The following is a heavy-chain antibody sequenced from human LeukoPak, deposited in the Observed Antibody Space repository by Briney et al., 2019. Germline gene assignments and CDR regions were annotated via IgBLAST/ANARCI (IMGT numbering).Heavy chain of an antibody. CDR3: ASTSGTTSQPFDY. J-gene: IGHJ4*02. CDR1: GGSISSYY. D-gene: IGHD1-1*01. CDR2: IYSSGST. V-gene: IGHV4-4*09. Sequence: PSETLSLTCTVSGGSISSYYWNWIRQPPGKGLEWIGYIYSSGSTNYNPSLKSRVTISLDTYKNHLSLKLSSVTAADTAVYYCASTSGTTSQPFDYWGQGTLVTVSS.